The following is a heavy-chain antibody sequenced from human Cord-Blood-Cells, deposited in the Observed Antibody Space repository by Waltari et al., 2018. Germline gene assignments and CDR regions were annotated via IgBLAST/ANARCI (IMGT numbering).Heavy chain of an antibody. CDR3: ARDLTGWYAFDI. V-gene: IGHV3-53*01. D-gene: IGHD7-27*01. J-gene: IGHJ3*02. CDR1: GFTVSSHY. CDR2: IYSGGST. Sequence: EVQLVESGGGLIQPGGSLRLSCAASGFTVSSHYMSWVRQAPGKGLDWVSVIYSGGSTYYADSVKGRFTISRDNSKNTLYLQMNSLRAEDTAVYYCARDLTGWYAFDIWGQGTMVTVSS.